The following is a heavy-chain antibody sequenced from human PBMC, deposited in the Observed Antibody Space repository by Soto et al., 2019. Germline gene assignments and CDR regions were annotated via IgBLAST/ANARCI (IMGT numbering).Heavy chain of an antibody. D-gene: IGHD3-22*01. V-gene: IGHV1-58*01. J-gene: IGHJ6*02. CDR1: GFTFTSSA. Sequence: SVKVSCKASGFTFTSSAVQWVRQARGQRLEWIGWIVVGSGNTNYAQKFQERVTITRDMSTSTAYMELGSLRSEDTAVYYCAADPYYYDSSGVYYYYGLDVWG. CDR3: AADPYYYDSSGVYYYYGLDV. CDR2: IVVGSGNT.